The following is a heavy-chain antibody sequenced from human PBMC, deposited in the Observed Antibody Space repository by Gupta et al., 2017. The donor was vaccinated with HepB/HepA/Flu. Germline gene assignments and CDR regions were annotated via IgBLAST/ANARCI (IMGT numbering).Heavy chain of an antibody. CDR1: GFPFSSYE. CDR2: ITSSGNTI. Sequence: EVQLVESGGGLVQPGGSLRLSCAASGFPFSSYEMNWVRQSPGKGLEWVSHITSSGNTIYYADSVKGRFTISRDNAKNSLYLQMNSLRAEDTAVYYCARDQVAGGYYYYGMDVWGQGTTVTVSS. V-gene: IGHV3-48*03. CDR3: ARDQVAGGYYYYGMDV. J-gene: IGHJ6*02. D-gene: IGHD2-15*01.